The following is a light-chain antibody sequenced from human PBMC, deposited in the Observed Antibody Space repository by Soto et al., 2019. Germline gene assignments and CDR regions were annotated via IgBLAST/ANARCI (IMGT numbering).Light chain of an antibody. CDR2: EVS. J-gene: IGLJ1*01. V-gene: IGLV2-14*01. CDR1: SSGIRDYNY. Sequence: QSVLAQPASVSGSPGQSITISCTGTSSGIRDYNYVSWYQQLPGNAPKLIMYEVSNRPSGISNRFSGSKSGNTASLTISGLQAADEADYYCSLYTSENAYVFGTGTKVTVL. CDR3: SLYTSENAYV.